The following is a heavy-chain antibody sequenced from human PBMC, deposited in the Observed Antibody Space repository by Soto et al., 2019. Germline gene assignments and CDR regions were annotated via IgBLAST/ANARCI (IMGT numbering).Heavy chain of an antibody. CDR3: VRRAITATTNWGDFHV. Sequence: VGSLRLSCAASGFTFSSYAMSWVRQAPGKGLEWVSAISGSGGSTYYADSVKGRFTISRDNSRRTLHLQMDSLRAEDAAVYFCVRRAITATTNWGDFHVWGQGTVVTLSS. CDR2: ISGSGGST. D-gene: IGHD1-20*01. V-gene: IGHV3-23*01. CDR1: GFTFSSYA. J-gene: IGHJ3*01.